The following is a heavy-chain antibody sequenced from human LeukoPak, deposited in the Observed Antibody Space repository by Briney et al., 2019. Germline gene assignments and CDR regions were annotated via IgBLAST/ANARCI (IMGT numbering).Heavy chain of an antibody. J-gene: IGHJ4*02. CDR3: ARDPGGPLSRQFHY. CDR2: IYSGGST. Sequence: GGSLRLSCAASGFTVSSNYTGWVRQAPGKGLEWVSVIYSGGSTYYADSVKGRFTISRDNSKNTLYLQMNSLRAEDTAVYYCARDPGGPLSRQFHYWGQGTLVTVSS. V-gene: IGHV3-66*02. CDR1: GFTVSSNY. D-gene: IGHD2/OR15-2a*01.